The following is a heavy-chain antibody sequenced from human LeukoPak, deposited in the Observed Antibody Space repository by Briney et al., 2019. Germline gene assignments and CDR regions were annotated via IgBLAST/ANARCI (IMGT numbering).Heavy chain of an antibody. D-gene: IGHD2-15*01. CDR3: ARGYCSGDTCYFFDY. CDR2: IYYSGST. V-gene: IGHV4-39*07. J-gene: IGHJ4*02. CDR1: GGSISSSSYY. Sequence: SETLSLTCTVSGGSISSSSYYWGWIRQPPGKGLEWIGSIYYSGSTYYNPSLESRVTISVDTSKNQFSLKLSSVTAADTAVYYCARGYCSGDTCYFFDYWGQGTLVTVSS.